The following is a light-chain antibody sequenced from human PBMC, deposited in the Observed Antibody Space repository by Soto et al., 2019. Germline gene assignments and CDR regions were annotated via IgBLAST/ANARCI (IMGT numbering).Light chain of an antibody. CDR1: SSDVGAYNY. CDR3: CSSAGSYSWV. J-gene: IGLJ3*02. Sequence: QSALTQPRSVSGSPGQSVTISCTGTSSDVGAYNYVSWYQHHPGKAPKVMIYDVSERPSGVPDRLSGSKFDNKASLTISGLQAEDEADYYCCSSAGSYSWVFGGGTKLTVL. CDR2: DVS. V-gene: IGLV2-11*01.